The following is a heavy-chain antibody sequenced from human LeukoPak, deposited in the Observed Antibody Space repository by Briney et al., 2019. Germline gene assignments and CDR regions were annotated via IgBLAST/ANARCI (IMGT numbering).Heavy chain of an antibody. CDR2: IYYSVST. J-gene: IGHJ6*02. Sequence: GSLRLSCAVSGITLSNYGMSWVRQAPGKGLEWLGYIYYSVSTNYHPSFKSRATISVDTSKSLFSLKLSSVTAADTAVYYCARINWHRRDGYNYPGYYYGMDVWGQGTTVTVSS. CDR1: GITLSNYG. CDR3: ARINWHRRDGYNYPGYYYGMDV. D-gene: IGHD5-24*01. V-gene: IGHV4-59*01.